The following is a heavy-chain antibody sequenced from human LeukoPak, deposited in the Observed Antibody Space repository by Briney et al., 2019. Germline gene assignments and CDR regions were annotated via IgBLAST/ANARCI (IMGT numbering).Heavy chain of an antibody. J-gene: IGHJ4*02. D-gene: IGHD3-22*01. Sequence: KASETLSLTCAVYGGSFSGYYWSWIRQPPGKGLEWIGEINHSGSTNYNPSLKSRVTISVDTSKNQFSLKLSSVTAADTAVYYCARGDYYGSSGYYHEPDYWGQGTLVTVSS. V-gene: IGHV4-34*01. CDR2: INHSGST. CDR1: GGSFSGYY. CDR3: ARGDYYGSSGYYHEPDY.